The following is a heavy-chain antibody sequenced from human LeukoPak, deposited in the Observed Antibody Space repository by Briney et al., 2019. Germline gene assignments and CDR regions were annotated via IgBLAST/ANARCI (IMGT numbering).Heavy chain of an antibody. Sequence: PSETLSLTCTVSGGSISSSSYYWGWIRQPPGKGLEWIGSIYYSGSTYYNPSLKSRVTISVDTSKNQFSLKLSSVTAADTAVYYCARERGDSSSWYYFDYWGQGTLVTVSS. J-gene: IGHJ4*02. D-gene: IGHD6-13*01. CDR2: IYYSGST. CDR1: GGSISSSSYY. CDR3: ARERGDSSSWYYFDY. V-gene: IGHV4-39*07.